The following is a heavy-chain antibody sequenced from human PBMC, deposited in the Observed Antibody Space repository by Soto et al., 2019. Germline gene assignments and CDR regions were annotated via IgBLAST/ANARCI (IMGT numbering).Heavy chain of an antibody. J-gene: IGHJ3*02. D-gene: IGHD1-26*01. Sequence: QVQLAESGGGVVQPGRSLRLSCVASGFTFGSYAMHWVRQAPGKGLEWVAVISYDGSNKYSADSVKGRFTISRDNFMNTLYLRMNRLRVEDTAVFYCASGGVRRIVGSVHDAFDIWGQGTMVTVSS. CDR3: ASGGVRRIVGSVHDAFDI. CDR2: ISYDGSNK. V-gene: IGHV3-30-3*01. CDR1: GFTFGSYA.